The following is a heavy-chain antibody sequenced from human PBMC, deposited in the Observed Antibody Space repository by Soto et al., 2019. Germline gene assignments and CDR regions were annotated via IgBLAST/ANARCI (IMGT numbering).Heavy chain of an antibody. V-gene: IGHV3-23*01. CDR3: ALHVLGGYYSD. D-gene: IGHD3-22*01. CDR1: GFTFGIYV. J-gene: IGHJ4*02. CDR2: LTSGENT. Sequence: EVQLLESGGGLVQPGGSLRLSCAASGFTFGIYVMSWVRQAPGKGLEWVSTLTSGENTYYTDSVKGRFTISRDESKNTLHLQLNSLRAEDTALYYCALHVLGGYYSDWGQGTLVTVSS.